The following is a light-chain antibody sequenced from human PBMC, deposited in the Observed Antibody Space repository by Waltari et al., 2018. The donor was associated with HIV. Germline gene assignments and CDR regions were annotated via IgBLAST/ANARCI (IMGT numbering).Light chain of an antibody. V-gene: IGKV1-33*01. CDR3: QKYKRALLT. J-gene: IGKJ5*01. Sequence: DIQMTQSPSSLSASVGDRVTITCQASQDISNYLNWYQQKPGKAPKLLIYDASNLETGVPSRFSGSGSGTDFTFTISSLQPEDIATYYCQKYKRALLTFGQGTRLEIK. CDR1: QDISNY. CDR2: DAS.